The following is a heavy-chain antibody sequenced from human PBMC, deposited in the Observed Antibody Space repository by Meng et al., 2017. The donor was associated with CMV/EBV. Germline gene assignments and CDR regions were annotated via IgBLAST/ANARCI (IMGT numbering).Heavy chain of an antibody. CDR3: ARVPGITIFGVVMDY. CDR1: GGSFSGYY. V-gene: IGHV4-59*01. CDR2: IYYSGST. Sequence: GSLRLSCAVYGGSFSGYYWSWIRQPPGKGLEWIGYIYYSGSTNYNPSLKSRVTVSVDTSKNQFSLKLSSVTAADTAVYYCARVPGITIFGVVMDYWGQGTLVTVSS. D-gene: IGHD3-3*01. J-gene: IGHJ4*02.